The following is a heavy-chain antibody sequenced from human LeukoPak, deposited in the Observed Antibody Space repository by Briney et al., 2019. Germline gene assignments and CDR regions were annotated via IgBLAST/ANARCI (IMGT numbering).Heavy chain of an antibody. V-gene: IGHV3-23*01. Sequence: PGGSLRLSCAASGFTFSSYAMSWVRQAPGKGLEWVSAISGSGGSTYYADSVKGRFTISRDNSKNTLYLQMNSLRAEDTAVYYCAKDRDDSSGYPLLRFDPWGQGTLVTVSS. J-gene: IGHJ5*02. CDR1: GFTFSSYA. D-gene: IGHD3-22*01. CDR3: AKDRDDSSGYPLLRFDP. CDR2: ISGSGGST.